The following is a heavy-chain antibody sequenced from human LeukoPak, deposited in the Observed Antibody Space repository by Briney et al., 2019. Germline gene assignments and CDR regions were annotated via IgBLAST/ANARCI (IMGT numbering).Heavy chain of an antibody. CDR1: GGSISSGGYY. V-gene: IGHV4-30-2*01. J-gene: IGHJ4*02. D-gene: IGHD6-6*01. CDR3: ARVRGSSSDRPFDY. Sequence: TSQTLSLTCTVSGGSISSGGYYWSWIRQPPGKGLEWIGYIYHSGSTYYNPSLKSRVTISVDRSKNQFSLKLSSVTAADTAVYYCARVRGSSSDRPFDYWGQGTLVTVAT. CDR2: IYHSGST.